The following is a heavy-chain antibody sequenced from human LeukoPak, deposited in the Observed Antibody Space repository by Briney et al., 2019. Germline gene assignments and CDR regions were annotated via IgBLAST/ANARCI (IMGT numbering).Heavy chain of an antibody. CDR1: GGSISSSSYY. D-gene: IGHD2-21*01. V-gene: IGHV4-39*07. CDR3: ARWAIGPQGFDI. Sequence: SETLSLTCTVSGGSISSSSYYWGWIRQPPGKGLEWIGSIYYSGSTYYNPPLKSRVTISVDTSKNQFSLKLYSVTAADTAVYFCARWAIGPQGFDIWGQGTMVTVSS. J-gene: IGHJ3*02. CDR2: IYYSGST.